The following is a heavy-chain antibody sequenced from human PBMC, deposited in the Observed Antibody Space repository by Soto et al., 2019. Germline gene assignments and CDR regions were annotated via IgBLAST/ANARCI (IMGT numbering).Heavy chain of an antibody. CDR3: ARGGDFDSSSYLAY. Sequence: SSGKVSCKASGGPFSSYAISWVRQAPGQGVEWMGGIIPIFGTAKYAQKFQGRVTITGDESTSTAYMELSSLRSEDTAVYYCARGGDFDSSSYLAYWGMGTLVTVSS. CDR1: GGPFSSYA. V-gene: IGHV1-69*13. D-gene: IGHD3-22*01. J-gene: IGHJ4*02. CDR2: IIPIFGTA.